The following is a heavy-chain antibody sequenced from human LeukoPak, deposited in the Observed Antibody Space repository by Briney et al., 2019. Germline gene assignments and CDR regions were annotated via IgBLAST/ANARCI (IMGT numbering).Heavy chain of an antibody. CDR2: IYPVDSDT. CDR3: ARRQLIFSSGWYGDWFDP. CDR1: GYRFTSYW. V-gene: IGHV5-51*01. Sequence: GESLKISFKGSGYRFTSYWIGWVRQMPGKGLEWMGIIYPVDSDTRYSPSFQGQVTISADKSISTAYLQWSSLKASDTAMYYCARRQLIFSSGWYGDWFDPWGQGTLVTVSS. J-gene: IGHJ5*02. D-gene: IGHD6-19*01.